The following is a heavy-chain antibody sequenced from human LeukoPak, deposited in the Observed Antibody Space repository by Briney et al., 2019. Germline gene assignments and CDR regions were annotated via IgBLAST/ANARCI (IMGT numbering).Heavy chain of an antibody. Sequence: PGGSLRLSCAASGFTFISYWMSWVRQAPGKRLEWVAFIWSDGSNKYYADSVKGRFTISRDNSKNTLYLQMNSLRAEDTAVYYCAKSLGATRGYFDYWGQGTLVTVSS. CDR3: AKSLGATRGYFDY. V-gene: IGHV3-30*02. CDR2: IWSDGSNK. CDR1: GFTFISYW. D-gene: IGHD1-26*01. J-gene: IGHJ4*02.